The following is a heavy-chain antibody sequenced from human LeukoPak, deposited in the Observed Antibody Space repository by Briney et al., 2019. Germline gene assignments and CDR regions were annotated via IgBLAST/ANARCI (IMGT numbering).Heavy chain of an antibody. CDR3: AAYCSSTSCYAFQDNWFDP. D-gene: IGHD2-2*01. V-gene: IGHV3-23*01. Sequence: GGSLRLSCAASGFTFSSYAMSWVRQAPGKGLEWVSAISGSGGSTYYADSVKGRFTISRDNSKNTLYQQMNSLRAEDTAVYYCAAYCSSTSCYAFQDNWFDPWGQGTLVTVSS. J-gene: IGHJ5*02. CDR1: GFTFSSYA. CDR2: ISGSGGST.